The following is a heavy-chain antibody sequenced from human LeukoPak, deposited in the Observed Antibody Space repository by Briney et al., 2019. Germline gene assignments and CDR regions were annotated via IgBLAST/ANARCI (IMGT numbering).Heavy chain of an antibody. CDR3: ARIFIRNGYSSYFDC. J-gene: IGHJ4*02. Sequence: KPSETLSLTCTVSGFSISSGHYWGWVRQPPGAGLEWIGSVYQSGTTYYNPSLKSRVTTSVDMSKNQFSLRLRPVTAADTAVHYCARIFIRNGYSSYFDCWGQGTLVTVSS. D-gene: IGHD5-18*01. CDR2: VYQSGTT. V-gene: IGHV4-38-2*02. CDR1: GFSISSGHY.